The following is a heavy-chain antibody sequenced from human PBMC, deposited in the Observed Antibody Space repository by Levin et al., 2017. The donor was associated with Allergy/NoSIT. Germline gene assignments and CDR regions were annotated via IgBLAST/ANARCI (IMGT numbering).Heavy chain of an antibody. CDR2: IYYSGST. V-gene: IGHV4-59*01. CDR1: GGSISSYY. Sequence: PSETLSLTCTVSGGSISSYYWSWIRQPPEKGLGWIGYIYYSGSTNYNPSLKSRVTISVVTSKNQFSLKLSSVTAADTAVYYCARSVHRWGGIDYWGQGTLVTVSS. J-gene: IGHJ4*02. CDR3: ARSVHRWGGIDY. D-gene: IGHD3-16*01.